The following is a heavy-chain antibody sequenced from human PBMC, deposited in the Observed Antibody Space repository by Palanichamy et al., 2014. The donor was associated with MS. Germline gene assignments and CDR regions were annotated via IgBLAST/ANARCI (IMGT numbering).Heavy chain of an antibody. CDR3: AKIADGD. J-gene: IGHJ4*02. CDR2: ITGSGDVT. D-gene: IGHD5-24*01. V-gene: IGHV3-23*01. Sequence: EVQLLEVWGGVLTAWGVPETLLCSLWSHLYTYAMSWVRQAPGKGLEWVSSITGSGDVTRYADSVKGRFTISRDNSKDTLYLQMNSLRAEDTAVYFCAKIADGDWGQGTLVTVSS. CDR1: SHLYTYA.